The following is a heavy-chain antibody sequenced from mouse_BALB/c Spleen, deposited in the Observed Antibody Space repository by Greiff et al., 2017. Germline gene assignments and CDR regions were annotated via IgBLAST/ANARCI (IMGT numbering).Heavy chain of an antibody. V-gene: IGHV1-80*01. CDR2: IYPGDGDT. J-gene: IGHJ4*01. D-gene: IGHD1-1*01. CDR3: APYYGYAMDY. CDR1: GYAFSSYW. Sequence: QVQLKESGAELVRPGSSVKISCKASGYAFSSYWMNWVKQRPGQGLEWIGQIYPGDGDTNYNGKFKGKATLTADKSSSTAYMQLSSLTSEDSAVYFCAPYYGYAMDYWGQGTSVTVSS.